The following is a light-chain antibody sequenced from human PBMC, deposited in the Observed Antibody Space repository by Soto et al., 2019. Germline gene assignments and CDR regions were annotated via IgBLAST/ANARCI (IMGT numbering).Light chain of an antibody. Sequence: EIVMTQSPGTLSVSPGERVTVSCRASQYVHTSLAWYQQKSGQAPRLLIYGASIRAPGVPVRFSGSGSGTEFTLTIDSLQSEDSAVYSCQQYNQWPPTWTFVQGTKVEI. J-gene: IGKJ1*01. CDR3: QQYNQWPPTWT. CDR1: QYVHTS. V-gene: IGKV3-15*01. CDR2: GAS.